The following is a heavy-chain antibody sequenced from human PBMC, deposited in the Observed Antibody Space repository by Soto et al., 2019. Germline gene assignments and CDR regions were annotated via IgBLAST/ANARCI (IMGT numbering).Heavy chain of an antibody. V-gene: IGHV3-33*01. CDR3: ARAVGPYDY. CDR1: GFTFSTYG. Sequence: PGGSLRLSCAASGFTFSTYGIHWVRQAPGKGLEWVAVIWYDGSEKYYADSVKGRFTISRDNSKNTLYLQMNSLRAEDTAVYYCARAVGPYDYWGQGTLVTVSS. J-gene: IGHJ4*02. D-gene: IGHD1-26*01. CDR2: IWYDGSEK.